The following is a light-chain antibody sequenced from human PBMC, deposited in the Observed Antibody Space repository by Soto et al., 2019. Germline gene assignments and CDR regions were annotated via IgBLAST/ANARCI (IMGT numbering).Light chain of an antibody. CDR1: QSIHTS. Sequence: VLTQSPATLSLCPADRATLSCRVSQSIHTSLAWYQQKSGKPPRLVIYDSTLRANGVPDRFGGSRSGTEFTLTINSLEPEDFAVYYCQQRNVWPPITFGQGTRLEIK. V-gene: IGKV3-11*01. J-gene: IGKJ5*01. CDR2: DST. CDR3: QQRNVWPPIT.